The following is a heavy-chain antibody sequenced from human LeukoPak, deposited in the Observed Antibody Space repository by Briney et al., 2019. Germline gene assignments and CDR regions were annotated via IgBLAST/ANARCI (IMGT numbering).Heavy chain of an antibody. D-gene: IGHD3-16*01. CDR1: GFTFSSYA. CDR3: AKTAGELMITFGGVPDY. CDR2: ISYDGSNK. J-gene: IGHJ4*02. V-gene: IGHV3-30-3*02. Sequence: PGGSLRLSCAASGFTFSSYAMHWVRQAPGKGLEWVAVISYDGSNKYYADSVKGRFTISRDNSKNTLYLQMNSLRAEDTAVYYCAKTAGELMITFGGVPDYWGQGTLVTVSS.